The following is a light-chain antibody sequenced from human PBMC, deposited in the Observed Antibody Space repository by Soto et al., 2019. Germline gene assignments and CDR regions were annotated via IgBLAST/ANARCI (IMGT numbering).Light chain of an antibody. J-gene: IGKJ2*01. CDR1: QSVLYSPSNKNY. V-gene: IGKV4-1*01. Sequence: DIVMTQSPDSLAVSLGERATINCKSSQSVLYSPSNKNYLAWYQQKPGQPPKLLIYWASTRESGVPDRFSGSGSGTDFTLTISSLQAEDVAVYYCQQYYSTPNTFGQGTKLEIK. CDR3: QQYYSTPNT. CDR2: WAS.